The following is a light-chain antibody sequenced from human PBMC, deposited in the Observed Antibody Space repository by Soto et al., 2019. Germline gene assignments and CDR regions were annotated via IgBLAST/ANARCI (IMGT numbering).Light chain of an antibody. V-gene: IGKV1-5*01. Sequence: DIQMTQSPSTLSASVGDRVTITCRASQSISSWLAWYQQKPGKAPKLLIYDASSLESGVPSRFSGSGSGTEFTLTISSLKPDDFATYYCQQYNSYWKFGQGTKVDI. CDR1: QSISSW. J-gene: IGKJ1*01. CDR3: QQYNSYWK. CDR2: DAS.